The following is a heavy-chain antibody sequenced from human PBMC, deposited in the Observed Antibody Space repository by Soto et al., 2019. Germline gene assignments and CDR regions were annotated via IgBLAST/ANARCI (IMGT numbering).Heavy chain of an antibody. CDR3: AKDRGVRGGCLDY. D-gene: IGHD3-10*01. Sequence: QVQLVESGGGVLQPGRSLSLTCADSGFTFSRYGMHWVRQAPGKGLEWVAVISYDASKEDYVDSVKGRFTITRDNAKNALYPEMNSLRAEDTAVYYCAKDRGVRGGCLDYWGRLSLVAVSS. J-gene: IGHJ4*02. CDR2: ISYDASKE. CDR1: GFTFSRYG. V-gene: IGHV3-30*18.